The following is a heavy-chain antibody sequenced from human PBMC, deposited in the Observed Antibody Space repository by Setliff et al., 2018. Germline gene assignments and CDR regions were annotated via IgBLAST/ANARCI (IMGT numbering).Heavy chain of an antibody. Sequence: SETLSLTCTVSGGSIGPHYWSWIRQAPGKGLEWIGHIFYSDTAKYNPSLESRAAISVDSSKNQFSLKLRSVTAADTAVYYCARGGERYYSASWGQGTLVTVSS. J-gene: IGHJ4*02. CDR1: GGSIGPHY. CDR3: ARGGERYYSAS. D-gene: IGHD1-20*01. CDR2: IFYSDTA. V-gene: IGHV4-59*11.